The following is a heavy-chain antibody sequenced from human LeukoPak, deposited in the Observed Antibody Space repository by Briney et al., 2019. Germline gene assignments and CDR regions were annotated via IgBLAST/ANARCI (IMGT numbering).Heavy chain of an antibody. CDR1: GFTLSSYN. D-gene: IGHD5/OR15-5a*01. V-gene: IGHV3-23*01. Sequence: GGSLRLSCEASGFTLSSYNMNRVRQAPGKGLEWVSAISGSGGSTYYADSAKGRFTISRDNSKNTLYLQMNSLRAEDTAVYYCAKAPRYDVYVNWFDPWGQRTLVTVSS. CDR3: AKAPRYDVYVNWFDP. CDR2: ISGSGGST. J-gene: IGHJ5*02.